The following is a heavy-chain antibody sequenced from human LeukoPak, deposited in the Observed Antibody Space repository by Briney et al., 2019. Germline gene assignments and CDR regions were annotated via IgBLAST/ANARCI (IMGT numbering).Heavy chain of an antibody. V-gene: IGHV1-2*02. CDR3: ARDPDIVVVVAATRLWFDP. J-gene: IGHJ5*02. D-gene: IGHD2-15*01. CDR1: GYTFTGYY. CDR2: INPNSGGT. Sequence: ASVKVSCKASGYTFTGYYMHWVRQAPGQGLEWMGWINPNSGGTNYAQKFQGRVTMTRDTSISTAYMELSRLRSDDTAVYYRARDPDIVVVVAATRLWFDPWGQGTLVTVSS.